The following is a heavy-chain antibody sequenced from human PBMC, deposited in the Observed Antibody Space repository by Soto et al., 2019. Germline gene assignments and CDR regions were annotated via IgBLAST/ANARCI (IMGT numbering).Heavy chain of an antibody. Sequence: SETLSLTCAVYGGSFSGYYWSWIRQPPGKGLEWIGEINHSGSTNYNPSLKSRITISVDTSKNHFSLKLSSVTAEDTAVYYCARAGVAAAGSDYFDYWGQGTLVTVSS. CDR1: GGSFSGYY. V-gene: IGHV4-34*01. D-gene: IGHD6-13*01. J-gene: IGHJ4*02. CDR3: ARAGVAAAGSDYFDY. CDR2: INHSGST.